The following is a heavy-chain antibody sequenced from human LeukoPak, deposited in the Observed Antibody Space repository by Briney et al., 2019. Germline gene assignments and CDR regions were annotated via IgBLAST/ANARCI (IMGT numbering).Heavy chain of an antibody. CDR1: GFTFSTYS. Sequence: GGSLRLSCAASGFTFSTYSMNWVRQAPGKGLEWVSSIISSSSYIYYADSVKGRFTISRDNAKNSLYLQMNSLRAEDTAVYYCARDPQYCSGGSCYSFDYWGQGALVTVSS. CDR3: ARDPQYCSGGSCYSFDY. V-gene: IGHV3-21*01. D-gene: IGHD2-15*01. J-gene: IGHJ4*02. CDR2: IISSSSYI.